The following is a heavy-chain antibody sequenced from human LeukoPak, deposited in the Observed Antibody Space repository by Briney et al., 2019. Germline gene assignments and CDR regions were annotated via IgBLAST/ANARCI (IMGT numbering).Heavy chain of an antibody. V-gene: IGHV3-7*01. CDR1: GFTFSRLR. Sequence: GGSLRLSCAASGFTFSRLRMSWVRQAPGKGLEWVANIKQDGSEKYYVDSVKGRFTISRDNAKNSLYLRMNSLRAEDTAVYFCAREDFWTGYYTGMEFDYWGQGTLVTASS. CDR3: AREDFWTGYYTGMEFDY. CDR2: IKQDGSEK. J-gene: IGHJ4*02. D-gene: IGHD3/OR15-3a*01.